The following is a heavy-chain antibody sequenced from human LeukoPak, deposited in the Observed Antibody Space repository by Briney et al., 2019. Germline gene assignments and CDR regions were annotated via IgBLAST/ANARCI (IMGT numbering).Heavy chain of an antibody. CDR3: ARDLIVLTG. CDR2: ISISSTTI. J-gene: IGHJ4*02. CDR1: GFSFSTYS. D-gene: IGHD3-9*01. Sequence: GGSLRLSCEPSGFSFSTYSMNWVRQAPGKGLEWISYISISSTTIYYADSVKGRFTISRDNSKNSLYLQMNNLRDDDTAVYYCARDLIVLTGWGQGTLVTVSS. V-gene: IGHV3-48*02.